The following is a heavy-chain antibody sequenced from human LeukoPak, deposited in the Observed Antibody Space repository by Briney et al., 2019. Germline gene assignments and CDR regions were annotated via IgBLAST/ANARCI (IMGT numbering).Heavy chain of an antibody. CDR1: GYTFISYG. Sequence: ASVKASCKASGYTFISYGISWVRQAPGQGLEWMGWISDYNGNTNYAQNLQGRVTMTTDTSTSTAYMELRSLRSDDTAVYYCARGLGVVTAQSEQPKPRYFDLWGRGTQVTVSS. CDR2: ISDYNGNT. J-gene: IGHJ2*01. D-gene: IGHD2-21*02. V-gene: IGHV1-18*01. CDR3: ARGLGVVTAQSEQPKPRYFDL.